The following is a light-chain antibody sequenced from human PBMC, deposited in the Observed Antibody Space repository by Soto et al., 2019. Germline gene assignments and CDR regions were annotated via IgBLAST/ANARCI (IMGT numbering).Light chain of an antibody. CDR3: SSYAGSNLWV. Sequence: QSALTQPPSASGSPGQSVTISCTGTSSDVGGYNYVSWYQQHPGKAPKLMIYEVSKRPSGVPDRFSGSKSGNTASLTVSWLQADDEADYYCSSYAGSNLWVFGGGTKLTVL. J-gene: IGLJ3*02. CDR2: EVS. V-gene: IGLV2-8*01. CDR1: SSDVGGYNY.